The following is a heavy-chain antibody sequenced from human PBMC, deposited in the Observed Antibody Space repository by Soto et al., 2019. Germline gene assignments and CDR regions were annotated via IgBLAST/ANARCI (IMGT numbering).Heavy chain of an antibody. D-gene: IGHD6-13*01. CDR1: GGTFSSYT. CDR3: ARDLSSSWYGWFDP. CDR2: IIPILGIA. Sequence: QVQLVQSGAEVKKPGSSVKVSCKASGGTFSSYTISWVRQAPGQGLEWMGRIIPILGIANYARKFQGRVTITADKSTSTAYMELSILRSEDTAVYYCARDLSSSWYGWFDPWGQGTLVTVSS. V-gene: IGHV1-69*08. J-gene: IGHJ5*02.